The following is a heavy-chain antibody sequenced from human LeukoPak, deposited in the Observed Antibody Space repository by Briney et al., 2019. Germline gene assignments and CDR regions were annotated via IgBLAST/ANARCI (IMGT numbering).Heavy chain of an antibody. V-gene: IGHV1-46*01. Sequence: ASVKVSCKASGYTFTSYYMHWVRQAPGQGLEWMGLINPTGGSTGYAQKFQGRVTITADKSTSTAYMELSSLRSEDTAVYYCARGVLREGYCTNGVCYSYYYYYYMDVWGKGTTVTVSS. CDR1: GYTFTSYY. CDR2: INPTGGST. CDR3: ARGVLREGYCTNGVCYSYYYYYYMDV. J-gene: IGHJ6*03. D-gene: IGHD2-8*01.